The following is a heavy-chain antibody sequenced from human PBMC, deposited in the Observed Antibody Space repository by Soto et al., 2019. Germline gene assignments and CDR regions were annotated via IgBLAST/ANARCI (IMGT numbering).Heavy chain of an antibody. J-gene: IGHJ5*02. CDR1: GFTFSSYA. V-gene: IGHV3-23*01. Sequence: SGGSLRLSCAASGFTFSSYAMSWVRQAPGKGLEWVSAISGSGGSTYYADSVKGRFTISRDNSKNTLYLQMNSLRAEDTAVYYCAKDLTGNVFSMSSSWANWFDPWGQGTLVTVSS. CDR2: ISGSGGST. CDR3: AKDLTGNVFSMSSSWANWFDP. D-gene: IGHD6-13*01.